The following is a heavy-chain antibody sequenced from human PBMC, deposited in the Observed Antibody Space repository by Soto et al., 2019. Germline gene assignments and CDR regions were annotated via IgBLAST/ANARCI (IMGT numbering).Heavy chain of an antibody. CDR1: GFTFSSYA. J-gene: IGHJ4*02. Sequence: EVQLLESGGGLVQPGGSLRLSCAASGFTFSSYAMSWVCQAPGKGLEWVSAISGSGGSTYYADSVKGRFTISRDNSKNTLYLQMNSLRAEDTAVYYCTKDLSWGYRISPHYFDYWGQGTLVTVSS. D-gene: IGHD6-13*01. CDR2: ISGSGGST. CDR3: TKDLSWGYRISPHYFDY. V-gene: IGHV3-23*01.